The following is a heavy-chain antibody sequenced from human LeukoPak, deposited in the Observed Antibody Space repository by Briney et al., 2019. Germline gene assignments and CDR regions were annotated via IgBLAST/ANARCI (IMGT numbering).Heavy chain of an antibody. J-gene: IGHJ5*01. CDR3: ASISYGGHGFDS. CDR1: GASISSGGYY. D-gene: IGHD4-23*01. V-gene: IGHV4-31*03. Sequence: SETLSLTCTVSGASISSGGYYWSWLRQHPGKGLEWIGYVYYSGSTYYNPSLKSRVTISVDTSKSQFSLKLSSVTAADTAVYYCASISYGGHGFDSWGQGTLVTVSS. CDR2: VYYSGST.